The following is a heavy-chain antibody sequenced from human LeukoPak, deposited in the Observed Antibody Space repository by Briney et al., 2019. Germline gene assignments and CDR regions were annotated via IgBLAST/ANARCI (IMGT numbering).Heavy chain of an antibody. D-gene: IGHD4-23*01. J-gene: IGHJ6*02. V-gene: IGHV7-4-1*02. CDR2: INTNTGNP. CDR3: AYYGGNRIYYYYGMDV. Sequence: GASVKVSCKTSGYTFTNYAMNWVRQAPGQGLEWMGWINTNTGNPTYAQGFTGRFVFSLDTSVSTAYLQISSLKAEDTAVYYCAYYGGNRIYYYYGMDVWGQGTTVTVSS. CDR1: GYTFTNYA.